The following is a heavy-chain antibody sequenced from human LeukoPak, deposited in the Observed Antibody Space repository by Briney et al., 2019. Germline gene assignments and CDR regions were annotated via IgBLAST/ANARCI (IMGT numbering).Heavy chain of an antibody. V-gene: IGHV1-2*02. J-gene: IGHJ4*02. D-gene: IGHD6-19*01. CDR2: INPNSGGT. Sequence: ASVKVSCKASVYTFTAYYMHWVRQAPGQGLEWMGWINPNSGGTNSAQRFQGRVTMTRDTSINTAYMELSRLRSDDTAVYYCARRPLVAVAGLDYWGQGTLVTVSS. CDR1: VYTFTAYY. CDR3: ARRPLVAVAGLDY.